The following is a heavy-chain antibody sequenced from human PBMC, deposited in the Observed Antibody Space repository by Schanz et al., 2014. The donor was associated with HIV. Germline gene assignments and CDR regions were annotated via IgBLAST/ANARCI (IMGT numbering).Heavy chain of an antibody. J-gene: IGHJ4*02. CDR3: AKDRTDSGWYKEGPRELGE. Sequence: QVQLVESGGGVVQPGRSLRLSCAASGFTFSSYGIHWVRQAPGKGLEWVALIWNSGNNTFYADSVKGRFTISRDSFNNTLYLHMSSLRAEDTAVYFCAKDRTDSGWYKEGPRELGEWGQGTLVTVSS. V-gene: IGHV3-33*06. D-gene: IGHD6-19*01. CDR2: IWNSGNNT. CDR1: GFTFSSYG.